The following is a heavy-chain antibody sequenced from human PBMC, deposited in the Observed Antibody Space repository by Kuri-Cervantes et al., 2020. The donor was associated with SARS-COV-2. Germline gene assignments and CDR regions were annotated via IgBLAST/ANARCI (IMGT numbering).Heavy chain of an antibody. Sequence: GGSLRLSCAASGFTFSSDAMSWVRHAQGKGLEWVSAISGSGGSTYYADSVKGRFTISRDNSKNTLYLQMNSLRAEDTAVYYCAKWGGYCSGGSCSLPFQHWGQGTLVTVSS. CDR2: ISGSGGST. CDR3: AKWGGYCSGGSCSLPFQH. D-gene: IGHD2-15*01. J-gene: IGHJ1*01. CDR1: GFTFSSDA. V-gene: IGHV3-23*01.